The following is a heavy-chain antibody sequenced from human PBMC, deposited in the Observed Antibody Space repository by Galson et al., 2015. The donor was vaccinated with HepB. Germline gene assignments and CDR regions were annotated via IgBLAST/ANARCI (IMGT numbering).Heavy chain of an antibody. CDR2: TYYRSKWYN. CDR1: GDSVSRNSGA. V-gene: IGHV6-1*01. CDR3: AREPHAFDI. J-gene: IGHJ3*02. Sequence: CAISGDSVSRNSGAWNWIRQSPSRGLEWLGRTYYRSKWYNDYAVSVKSRITINADTSKNQFSLQLNSVTPEDTAVYHCAREPHAFDIWGQGTMVTVSS.